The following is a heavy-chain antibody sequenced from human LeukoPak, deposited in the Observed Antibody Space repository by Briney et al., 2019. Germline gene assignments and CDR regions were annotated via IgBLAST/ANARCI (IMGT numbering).Heavy chain of an antibody. Sequence: ASVKVSCKASGYTFTTYAIHWVRQAPGQRLEWMGWINVGNANTKYSQKLQGRVTITRDTSASTAYMELTTLRSEDTAVYYCARVPYYYDNNWFDPWGQGTLVTVSS. CDR3: ARVPYYYDNNWFDP. V-gene: IGHV1-3*01. D-gene: IGHD3-22*01. J-gene: IGHJ5*02. CDR2: INVGNANT. CDR1: GYTFTTYA.